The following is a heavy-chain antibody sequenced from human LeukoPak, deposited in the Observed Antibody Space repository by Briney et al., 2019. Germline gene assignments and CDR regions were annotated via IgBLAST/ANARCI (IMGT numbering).Heavy chain of an antibody. CDR3: ARVGGSGSYDELRAFDI. D-gene: IGHD3-10*01. Sequence: GGSLRLSCAASGFTFSSYAMHWVRQAPGKGLEWVAVISYDGSNKYYADSVKGRFTISRDNSKNTLYLQMNSLRAEDTAVYYCARVGGSGSYDELRAFDIWGEGTMVTVSS. CDR2: ISYDGSNK. CDR1: GFTFSSYA. V-gene: IGHV3-30-3*01. J-gene: IGHJ3*02.